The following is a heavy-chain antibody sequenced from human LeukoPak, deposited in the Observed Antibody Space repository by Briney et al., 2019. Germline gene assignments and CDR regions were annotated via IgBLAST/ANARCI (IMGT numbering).Heavy chain of an antibody. Sequence: GGSLRLSCAASGFTLSSYWMSWVRQAPGKGLEWVATIKQDGSQKEYVDSVKGRFTISRDNAKDSLYLQMNSLRAEDTAVYYCARDPTVTNFHDAFDIWGQGTMVTVSS. V-gene: IGHV3-7*05. CDR3: ARDPTVTNFHDAFDI. J-gene: IGHJ3*02. CDR2: IKQDGSQK. CDR1: GFTLSSYW. D-gene: IGHD4-17*01.